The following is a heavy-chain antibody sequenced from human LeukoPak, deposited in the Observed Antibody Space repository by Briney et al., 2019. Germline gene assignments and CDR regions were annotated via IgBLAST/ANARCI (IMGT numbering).Heavy chain of an antibody. CDR1: GYTFTSYD. J-gene: IGHJ5*02. CDR3: ASMYYSDSSGTNWFDP. V-gene: IGHV1-8*02. CDR2: MNPNSGNT. D-gene: IGHD3-22*01. Sequence: ASVKVSCKASGYTFTSYDINWVRQATGQGLEWMGWMNPNSGNTGYAQKFQGRVTMTRNTSISTAYMELSSLRSEDTAVYYCASMYYSDSSGTNWFDPWGQGTLVTVSS.